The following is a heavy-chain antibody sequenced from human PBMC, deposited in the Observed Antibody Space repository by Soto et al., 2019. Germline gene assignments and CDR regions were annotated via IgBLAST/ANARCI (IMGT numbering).Heavy chain of an antibody. CDR1: GGSISSYY. J-gene: IGHJ6*03. CDR3: ARYVRGRWDRESYDYPYMDV. D-gene: IGHD5-12*01. V-gene: IGHV4-59*01. Sequence: SETLSLTCTVSGGSISSYYWSWIRQPPGKGLEWIGYIYYSGSTNYNPSLKSRVTISVDTSKNQFSLKLSSVTAADTAVYFCARYVRGRWDRESYDYPYMDVWGKGTTVTVSS. CDR2: IYYSGST.